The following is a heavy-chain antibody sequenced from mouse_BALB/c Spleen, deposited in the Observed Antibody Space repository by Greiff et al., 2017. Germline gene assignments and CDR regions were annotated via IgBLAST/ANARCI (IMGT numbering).Heavy chain of an antibody. CDR2: IDPANGNT. V-gene: IGHV14-3*02. CDR1: GFNIKDTY. D-gene: IGHD1-1*01. Sequence: VQLQQSGAELVKPGASVKLSCTASGFNIKDTYMHWVKQRPEQGLEWIGRIDPANGNTKYDPKFQGKATITADTSSNTAYLQLSSLTSEDTAVYYCAREIYYGSSYWYFDVWGAGTTVTVSS. CDR3: AREIYYGSSYWYFDV. J-gene: IGHJ1*01.